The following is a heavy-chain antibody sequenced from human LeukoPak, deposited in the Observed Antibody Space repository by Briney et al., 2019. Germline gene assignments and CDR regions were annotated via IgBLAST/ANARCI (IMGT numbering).Heavy chain of an antibody. J-gene: IGHJ4*02. Sequence: PGGSLRLSCVASGFTFSSYGMHWVRQAPGKGLEWVAVISYDGSNKYYADSVKGRFTISRDNAKNTLYLQMNSLRAEDTAVYYCARDLDYGLDYWGQGTLVTVSS. CDR2: ISYDGSNK. V-gene: IGHV3-30*03. CDR1: GFTFSSYG. CDR3: ARDLDYGLDY. D-gene: IGHD4-17*01.